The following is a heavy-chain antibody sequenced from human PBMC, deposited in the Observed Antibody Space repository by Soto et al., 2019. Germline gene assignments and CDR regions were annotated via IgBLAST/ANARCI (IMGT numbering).Heavy chain of an antibody. CDR1: GFTFSAHG. CDR2: IWSDGSNE. Sequence: PGGSLRLSCAASGFTFSAHGIHWVCQAPGKGLEWVAVIWSDGSNEYYADSVRGRFTISRDNSKNTLDLQMDSLRADDTALYYCARDTGSGVDYALDVWGQGTTVTVPS. J-gene: IGHJ6*02. CDR3: ARDTGSGVDYALDV. V-gene: IGHV3-33*01. D-gene: IGHD3-3*01.